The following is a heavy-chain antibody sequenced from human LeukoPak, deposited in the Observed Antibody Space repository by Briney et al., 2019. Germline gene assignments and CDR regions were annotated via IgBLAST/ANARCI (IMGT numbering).Heavy chain of an antibody. V-gene: IGHV4-59*08. CDR2: IFFTGNT. Sequence: PSETLSLTCTVSGGSISSYYWSWIRQPPGEALQWIGYIFFTGNTNYNPSLRSRVTISIDTSKNQFSLKLSSVTAADTAVYYCASRGGISSWYVSGWFDPWGQGTLVTVPS. CDR1: GGSISSYY. D-gene: IGHD6-13*01. J-gene: IGHJ5*02. CDR3: ASRGGISSWYVSGWFDP.